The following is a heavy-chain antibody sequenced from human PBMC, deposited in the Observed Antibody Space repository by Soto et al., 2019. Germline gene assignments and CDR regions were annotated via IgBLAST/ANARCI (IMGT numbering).Heavy chain of an antibody. D-gene: IGHD3-3*01. CDR1: GFTFSSYA. V-gene: IGHV3-23*01. CDR2: ISGSGGST. Sequence: EVQLLESGGGLVQPGGSLRLSCAASGFTFSSYAMSWVRQAPGKGLEWVSAISGSGGSTYYADSVKGRFTISRDNSKNTLYLQMNSLRAEDTAVYYCAKVAWNYDFWSGYFDYYYMDVWGKGTTVTVSS. J-gene: IGHJ6*03. CDR3: AKVAWNYDFWSGYFDYYYMDV.